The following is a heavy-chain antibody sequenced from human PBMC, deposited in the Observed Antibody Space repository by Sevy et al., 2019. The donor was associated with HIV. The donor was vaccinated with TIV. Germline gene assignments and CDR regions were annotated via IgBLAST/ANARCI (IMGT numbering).Heavy chain of an antibody. CDR1: GFTFSNAW. CDR2: IKSKTDGGTT. Sequence: GGSLRLSCAASGFTFSNAWMSWVRQAPGKGLEWVDRIKSKTDGGTTDYAAPVKGRFTISRDDSKNTLYLQMNSLKTEDTAVYYCTTAYYYDSSGYPNVDYWGQGTLVTVSS. J-gene: IGHJ4*02. CDR3: TTAYYYDSSGYPNVDY. D-gene: IGHD3-22*01. V-gene: IGHV3-15*01.